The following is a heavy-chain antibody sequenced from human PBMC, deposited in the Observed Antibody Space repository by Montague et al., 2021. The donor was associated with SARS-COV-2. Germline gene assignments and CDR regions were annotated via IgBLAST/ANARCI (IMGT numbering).Heavy chain of an antibody. CDR2: IYHTGST. CDR1: GGSISSGGYY. V-gene: IGHV4-31*03. CDR3: ARDSGYYDSSGYSYDAFDI. J-gene: IGHJ3*02. Sequence: TLSLTCTVSGGSISSGGYYWSWIRQHPGKGLEWIGYIYHTGSTHYNPSLKSRVTISKVTSKNHFSLNLSSVTAADSAVYYCARDSGYYDSSGYSYDAFDIWGQGTKVTVSS. D-gene: IGHD3-22*01.